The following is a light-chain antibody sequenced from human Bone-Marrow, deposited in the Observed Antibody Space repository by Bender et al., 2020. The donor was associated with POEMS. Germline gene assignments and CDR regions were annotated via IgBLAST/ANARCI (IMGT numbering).Light chain of an antibody. CDR2: EGS. J-gene: IGLJ2*01. Sequence: QSALTQPPSASGSPGQSVTISCTGTSNDIGTYNYVSWYQQHPGKAPKILIYEGSKRPSGVSNRFSASKSVNTASLTISGLQAEDEADYYCCSYAGSNTLIFGGGTRLTVL. CDR3: CSYAGSNTLI. CDR1: SNDIGTYNY. V-gene: IGLV2-23*01.